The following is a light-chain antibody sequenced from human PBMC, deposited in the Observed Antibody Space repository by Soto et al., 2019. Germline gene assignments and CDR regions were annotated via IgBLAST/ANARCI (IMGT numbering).Light chain of an antibody. Sequence: EFVLTQSPGKLSLSPGERATLSCRASQSISSGFLAWYQQKTGQAPRLLIYDASHRGTGIPDRFSGSGSGTDFTLTISRLEPDDFAVYYWQQYGSSPPLTFGGGTKVEIK. J-gene: IGKJ4*01. CDR2: DAS. V-gene: IGKV3-20*01. CDR3: QQYGSSPPLT. CDR1: QSISSGF.